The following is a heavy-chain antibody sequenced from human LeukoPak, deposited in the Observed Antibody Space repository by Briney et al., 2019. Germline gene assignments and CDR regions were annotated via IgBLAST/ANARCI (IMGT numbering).Heavy chain of an antibody. CDR1: GLPFSNFG. CDR3: ARDSGAVAGTGYFDY. J-gene: IGHJ4*02. CDR2: ISYDGSIE. V-gene: IGHV3-30*03. Sequence: GGSLRLSCAASGLPFSNFGMHWVRQAPGKGLEWVAVISYDGSIEYYADSVRGRFSISRDNSKNTLYLQMNSLRAEDTAVYYCARDSGAVAGTGYFDYWGQGTLVTVSS. D-gene: IGHD6-19*01.